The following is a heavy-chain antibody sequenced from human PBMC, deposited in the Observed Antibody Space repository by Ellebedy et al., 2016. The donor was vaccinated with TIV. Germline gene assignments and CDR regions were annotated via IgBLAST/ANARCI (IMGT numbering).Heavy chain of an antibody. V-gene: IGHV3-9*01. D-gene: IGHD2-2*01. CDR2: ISWNSGSI. CDR1: GFTFDDYA. Sequence: GGSLRLSXAASGFTFDDYAMHWVRQAPGKGLEWVSGISWNSGSIGYADSVKGRFTISRDNAKNSLYLQMNSLRAEDTALYYCAKDHCSSTSCYVQGPGYWGQGTLVTVSS. CDR3: AKDHCSSTSCYVQGPGY. J-gene: IGHJ4*02.